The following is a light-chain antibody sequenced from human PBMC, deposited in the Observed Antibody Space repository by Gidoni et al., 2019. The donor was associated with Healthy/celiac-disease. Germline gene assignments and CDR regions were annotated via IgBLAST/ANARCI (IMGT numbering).Light chain of an antibody. J-gene: IGKJ1*01. V-gene: IGKV3-11*01. CDR3: QQRSR. Sequence: EIGMTQSPATRSVSTGERATLSCRASQGVSSYLAWYQQKPGQALRPLIYDASNMPTGIPARFSGSGSGPAFTLPLSSLAPADFAVYYCQQRSRFGQGTKVEIK. CDR2: DAS. CDR1: QGVSSY.